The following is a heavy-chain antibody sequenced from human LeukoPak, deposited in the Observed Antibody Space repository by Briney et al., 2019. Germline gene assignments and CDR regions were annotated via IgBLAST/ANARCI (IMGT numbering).Heavy chain of an antibody. V-gene: IGHV1-69*01. D-gene: IGHD5-12*01. CDR3: ARGIPSGYDSGIFDY. Sequence: SVKVSCKASGGTFSSYAISWVRQAPGQGLEWMGGIIPIFGTANYAQKFQGRVTITADESTSTAYMELSSLKSEDTAVYYCARGIPSGYDSGIFDYWGQGTLVTVSA. CDR1: GGTFSSYA. CDR2: IIPIFGTA. J-gene: IGHJ4*02.